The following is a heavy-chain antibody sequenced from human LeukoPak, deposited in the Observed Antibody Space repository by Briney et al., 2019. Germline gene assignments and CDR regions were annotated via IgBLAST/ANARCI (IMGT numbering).Heavy chain of an antibody. Sequence: ASVKVSCKASGYTFTSYGISWVRQAPGQGLEWMGRIIPILGIANYAQKFQGRVTITADKSTSTAYMELSSLRSEDTAVYYCARDLVWGSYRYSRLGYWGQGTLVTVSS. CDR3: ARDLVWGSYRYSRLGY. V-gene: IGHV1-69*04. J-gene: IGHJ4*02. CDR2: IIPILGIA. D-gene: IGHD3-16*02. CDR1: GYTFTSYG.